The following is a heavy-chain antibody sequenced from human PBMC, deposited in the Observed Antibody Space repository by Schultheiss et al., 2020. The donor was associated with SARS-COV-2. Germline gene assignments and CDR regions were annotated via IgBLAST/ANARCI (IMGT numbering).Heavy chain of an antibody. D-gene: IGHD4-11*01. V-gene: IGHV1-3*01. CDR1: GYTFTSYA. J-gene: IGHJ6*02. CDR3: TTGRTVTNVYFYYGMDV. Sequence: ASVKVSCKASGYTFTSYAMHWVRQAPGQRLEWMGWINAGNGNTKYSQKFQGRVTITRDMSTSTAYMELSSLGSEDTAGYYCTTGRTVTNVYFYYGMDVWGQGTTVTVSS. CDR2: INAGNGNT.